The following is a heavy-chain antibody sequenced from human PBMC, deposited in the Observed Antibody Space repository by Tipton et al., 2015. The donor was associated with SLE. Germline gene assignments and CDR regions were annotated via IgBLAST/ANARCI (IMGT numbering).Heavy chain of an antibody. CDR2: ISSSGSTI. CDR1: GFTLSSYE. CDR3: ARDPITMFQGPWEV. D-gene: IGHD3-10*01. V-gene: IGHV3-48*03. J-gene: IGHJ6*02. Sequence: GSLRLSCAASGFTLSSYEMNWVRQAPGKGLEWVSYISSSGSTIYYADSVKGRFTISRDNAKNSLYLQMNSLRAEDTAVYYCARDPITMFQGPWEVWGQGTTVTVAS.